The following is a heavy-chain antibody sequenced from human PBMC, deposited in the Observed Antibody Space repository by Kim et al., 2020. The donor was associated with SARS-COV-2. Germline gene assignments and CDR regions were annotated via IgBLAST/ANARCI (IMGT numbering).Heavy chain of an antibody. CDR3: ARVGSASLNWYLDL. J-gene: IGHJ2*01. CDR2: INWNSKNM. V-gene: IGHV3-9*01. Sequence: GGSLRLSCEASGFNFDDYGMHWVRQAPGKGLEWVAGINWNSKNMAYADSLRGRFSISRDNGKNSMFLQITGLQIEDTALYYCARVGSASLNWYLDLWGRG. CDR1: GFNFDDYG. D-gene: IGHD1-26*01.